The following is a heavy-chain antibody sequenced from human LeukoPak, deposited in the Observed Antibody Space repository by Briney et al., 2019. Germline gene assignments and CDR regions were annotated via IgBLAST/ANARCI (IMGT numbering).Heavy chain of an antibody. Sequence: SHTVSLTCAISGDSVSSNSAAWNWITQSPSRGLEWLGRTYYRHKWYNDYAVSVKSRITINPSTSKNQFSLQLNSVTPEDTAVYYCARASSSLFYYWGQGTLVTVSS. CDR3: ARASSSLFYY. D-gene: IGHD2-2*01. J-gene: IGHJ4*02. CDR1: GDSVSSNSAA. CDR2: TYYRHKWYN. V-gene: IGHV6-1*01.